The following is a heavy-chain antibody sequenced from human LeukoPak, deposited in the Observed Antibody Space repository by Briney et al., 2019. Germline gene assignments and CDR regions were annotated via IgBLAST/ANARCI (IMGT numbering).Heavy chain of an antibody. CDR2: VSGSGDTT. D-gene: IGHD3-9*01. CDR1: GFTFSNFA. CDR3: AKLAVYDILTGYYKNWFDP. Sequence: GSLRLSCAASGFTFSNFAMTWVRQAPGKGLEWVSGVSGSGDTTYYADSVRGRFTISRENSKNILHLQMNSLRAEDTALYFCAKLAVYDILTGYYKNWFDPWGQGTLVSVSS. V-gene: IGHV3-23*01. J-gene: IGHJ5*02.